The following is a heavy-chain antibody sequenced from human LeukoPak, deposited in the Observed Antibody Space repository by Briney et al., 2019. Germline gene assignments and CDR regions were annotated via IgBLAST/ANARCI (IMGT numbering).Heavy chain of an antibody. Sequence: PGGSLRLSCAASGSTFSSYSMNWVRQAPGKGLEWVSYISSSSSTIYYADSVKGRFTISRDNAKNSLYLQMNSLRAEDTAVYYCARDEAGYCSSTSCYQFDYWGQGTLVTVSS. J-gene: IGHJ4*02. D-gene: IGHD2-2*01. CDR2: ISSSSSTI. CDR3: ARDEAGYCSSTSCYQFDY. CDR1: GSTFSSYS. V-gene: IGHV3-48*01.